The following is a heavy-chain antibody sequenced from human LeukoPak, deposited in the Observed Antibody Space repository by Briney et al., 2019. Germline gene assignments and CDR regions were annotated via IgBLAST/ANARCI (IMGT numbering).Heavy chain of an antibody. CDR3: ARDLYSYGYYYYYYMDV. CDR1: GFTFSSYA. CDR2: ISSNGGST. J-gene: IGHJ6*03. D-gene: IGHD5-18*01. Sequence: GGSLRLSCAASGFTFSSYAMHWVRQAPGKGLEYVSAISSNGGSTYYANSVKGRFTISRDNSKNTLYLQMGSLRAEDMAVYYCARDLYSYGYYYYYYMDVWGKGTTVTVSS. V-gene: IGHV3-64*01.